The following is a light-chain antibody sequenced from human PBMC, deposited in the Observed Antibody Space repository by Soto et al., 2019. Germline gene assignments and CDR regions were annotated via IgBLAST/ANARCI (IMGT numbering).Light chain of an antibody. V-gene: IGKV1-39*01. CDR3: QQSYSTPWT. Sequence: DIQMTQSPSSLSASVGDRVTITCRASQSISSYLNWYQQKPGKAPKLLIYAASSLQSGVPSRFSGSGSGTEFTSTISSLQPEDFATYYCQQSYSTPWTFGQGTKVEIK. J-gene: IGKJ1*01. CDR2: AAS. CDR1: QSISSY.